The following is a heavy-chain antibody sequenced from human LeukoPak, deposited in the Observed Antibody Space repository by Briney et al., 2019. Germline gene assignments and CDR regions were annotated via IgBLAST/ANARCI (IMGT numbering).Heavy chain of an antibody. J-gene: IGHJ4*02. CDR1: GFTFTTYW. D-gene: IGHD3-22*01. V-gene: IGHV3-7*03. Sequence: GGSLRLSCAASGFTFTTYWMSWVRQAPGKGLEWVANIKQDGTEKYYVDSVKGRFTISRDNAKNSLYLQMNSLRAEDTAVYYCARVTGYMIEDYFDYWGQGTLVTVSS. CDR2: IKQDGTEK. CDR3: ARVTGYMIEDYFDY.